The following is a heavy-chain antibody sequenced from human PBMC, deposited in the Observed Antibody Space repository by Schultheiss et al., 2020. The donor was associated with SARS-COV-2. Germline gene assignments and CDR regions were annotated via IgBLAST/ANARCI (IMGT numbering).Heavy chain of an antibody. J-gene: IGHJ4*02. CDR2: IRKQASGGTT. Sequence: GGSLRLSCAVSGFTFSSHSFNWVRQAPGKGLEWVGFIRKQASGGTTEENTSVKGRFTISRDDSKNTLYMQMNSQKTEDTAVYYSTKARGSGSYFDFWGQRTVVTVSS. D-gene: IGHD3-10*01. CDR1: GFTFSSHS. CDR3: TKARGSGSYFDF. V-gene: IGHV3-71*01.